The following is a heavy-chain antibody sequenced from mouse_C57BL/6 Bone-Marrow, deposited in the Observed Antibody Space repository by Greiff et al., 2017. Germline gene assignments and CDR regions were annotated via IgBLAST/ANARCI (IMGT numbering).Heavy chain of an antibody. CDR2: ISSGSSTI. J-gene: IGHJ2*01. CDR3: ARGAITTVVPDY. CDR1: GFTFSDYG. V-gene: IGHV5-17*01. Sequence: EVQGVESGGGLVKPGGSLKLSCAASGFTFSDYGMHWVRQAPEKGLEWVAYISSGSSTIYYADTVKGRFTISRDNAKNTRFLQLTSLRSEDTAMYYCARGAITTVVPDYWGQCTTLTVSS. D-gene: IGHD1-1*01.